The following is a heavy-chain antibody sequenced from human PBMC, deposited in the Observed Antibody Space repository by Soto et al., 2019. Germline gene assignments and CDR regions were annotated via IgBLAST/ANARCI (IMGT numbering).Heavy chain of an antibody. D-gene: IGHD6-6*01. J-gene: IGHJ4*02. Sequence: QVQLQESGPGLVKPSETLSPTCTVSGGSISSYYWSWIRQPAGKGLEWIGRIYTSGSTNYNPSLKSRVTISVDTSKNQFSLKLSSVTAADTAVYYCARVTGLAARPYFDYWGQGTLVTVSS. CDR2: IYTSGST. CDR1: GGSISSYY. V-gene: IGHV4-4*07. CDR3: ARVTGLAARPYFDY.